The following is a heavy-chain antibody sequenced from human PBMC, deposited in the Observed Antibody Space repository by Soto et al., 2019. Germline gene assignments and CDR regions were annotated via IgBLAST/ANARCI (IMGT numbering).Heavy chain of an antibody. V-gene: IGHV3-7*01. CDR1: GFTFSSYW. Sequence: EVQLVESGGGLVQPGGSLRLSCAASGFTFSSYWVSWVRQAPGKGLEWVANIKQDGSEKYYVDSVKGRFTISRDNAKNSLYLQMNSLRAEDTAVYYCARQVGIDYWGQGTLVTVSS. CDR3: ARQVGIDY. D-gene: IGHD2-21*01. CDR2: IKQDGSEK. J-gene: IGHJ4*02.